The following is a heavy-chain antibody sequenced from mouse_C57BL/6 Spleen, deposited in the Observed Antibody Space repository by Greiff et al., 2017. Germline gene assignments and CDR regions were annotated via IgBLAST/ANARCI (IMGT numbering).Heavy chain of an antibody. Sequence: VMLVASGAELARPGASVKLSCKASGYTFTSYGISWVKQRTGQGLEWIGEIYPRSGNTYYNEKFKGKATLTADKSSSTAYMELRSLTSEDSAVYFCARSGITTVVATDYAMDYWGQGTSVTVSS. CDR2: IYPRSGNT. J-gene: IGHJ4*01. CDR1: GYTFTSYG. CDR3: ARSGITTVVATDYAMDY. V-gene: IGHV1-81*01. D-gene: IGHD1-1*01.